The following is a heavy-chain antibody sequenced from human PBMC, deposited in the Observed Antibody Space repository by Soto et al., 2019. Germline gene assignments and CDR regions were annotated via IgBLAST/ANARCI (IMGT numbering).Heavy chain of an antibody. J-gene: IGHJ6*02. CDR2: IDPSDSYT. Sequence: VESLKISCNGSGHSFTSYWISWVRQMPWKGLEWMGRIDPSDSYTNYSPSFQGHVTISADKSISTAYLQWSSLKASDTAMYYCARQGFGESYYYYGMDVWGQGTTVTVSS. CDR3: ARQGFGESYYYYGMDV. D-gene: IGHD3-10*01. CDR1: GHSFTSYW. V-gene: IGHV5-10-1*01.